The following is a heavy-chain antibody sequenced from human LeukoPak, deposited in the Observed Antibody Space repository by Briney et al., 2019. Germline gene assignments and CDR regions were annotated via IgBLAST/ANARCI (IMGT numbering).Heavy chain of an antibody. V-gene: IGHV3-23*01. CDR2: ISGSGDYS. J-gene: IGHJ5*02. CDR3: AKDFSAGGNYGYGRLDP. D-gene: IGHD4-17*01. CDR1: GFTFSNHV. Sequence: GGPLTLSCTASGFTFSNHVMNWLRHATGKALEWVSPISGSGDYSNSADYVKGRFTISRDNSENTLYLHMNSMRAEDTAVYYCAKDFSAGGNYGYGRLDPWGQGTLVTVSS.